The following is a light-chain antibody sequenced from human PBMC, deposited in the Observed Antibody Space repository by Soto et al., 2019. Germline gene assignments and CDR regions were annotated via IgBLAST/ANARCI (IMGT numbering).Light chain of an antibody. V-gene: IGKV1-5*01. CDR1: QSISSC. CDR2: DAF. J-gene: IGKJ5*01. CDR3: QQFEDFPRAII. Sequence: DIQMTQSPSSLAASVGDRVTITCRASQSISSCLAWYQQKPGKAPKLLIFDAFSLESGVPSRFSGSGSGTDFTFTISSLQPEDIATYYCQQFEDFPRAIIFGQGTRLEIK.